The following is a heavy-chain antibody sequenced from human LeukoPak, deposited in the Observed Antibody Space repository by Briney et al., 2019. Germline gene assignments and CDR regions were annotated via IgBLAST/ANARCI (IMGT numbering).Heavy chain of an antibody. V-gene: IGHV5-51*01. CDR2: IYPGDSDT. Sequence: GESLKISCKGSGYSFTSYWIGWVRQVPGKGLEWMGLIYPGDSDTRYSPSFQGQVTFSVDTSISTAYLQLSGLRASDTAIYYCVRFGLTSSLDYWGQGTLVTVSS. D-gene: IGHD6-13*01. CDR3: VRFGLTSSLDY. CDR1: GYSFTSYW. J-gene: IGHJ4*02.